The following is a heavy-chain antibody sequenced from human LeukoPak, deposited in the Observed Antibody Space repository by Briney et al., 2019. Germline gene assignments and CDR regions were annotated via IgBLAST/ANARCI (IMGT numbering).Heavy chain of an antibody. D-gene: IGHD3-3*01. CDR1: GSTFTSLG. V-gene: IGHV1-18*01. CDR2: ISAYNGNT. Sequence: SGKPACKPSGSTFTSLGISWDRHAHEQVIEWMGWISAYNGNTNYAQKLQGRVTMTTDTSTSTAYMELRSLRSDDTAVYYCARDRSGYYFWGQGTLVTVSS. CDR3: ARDRSGYYF. J-gene: IGHJ4*02.